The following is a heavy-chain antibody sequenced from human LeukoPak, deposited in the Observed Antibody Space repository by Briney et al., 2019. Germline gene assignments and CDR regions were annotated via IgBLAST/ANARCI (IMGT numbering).Heavy chain of an antibody. Sequence: ASVKVSCKASGYTFTGYYMHWVRQAPGQGLEWMGLINPNSGGTNYAQKFQGRVTMTRDTSISTAYMELSRLRSDDTAVYYCASDLMDYSNPMDVWGKGTTVTVSS. CDR2: INPNSGGT. J-gene: IGHJ6*03. D-gene: IGHD4-11*01. CDR3: ASDLMDYSNPMDV. CDR1: GYTFTGYY. V-gene: IGHV1-2*02.